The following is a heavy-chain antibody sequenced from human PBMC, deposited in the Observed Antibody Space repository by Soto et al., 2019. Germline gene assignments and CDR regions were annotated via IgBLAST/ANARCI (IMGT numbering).Heavy chain of an antibody. Sequence: QVQLVQSGAEVKKPGASVKVSCKASGYTFTSYGISWVRQAPGQGLEWMGWISAYNGNTNYAQKLQSRVTMTTETPTSKAYMGMRSLRSDDTAVYYCARTEVITIFGVVSPPHFDYWGQGTLVTVSS. CDR3: ARTEVITIFGVVSPPHFDY. D-gene: IGHD3-3*01. J-gene: IGHJ4*02. CDR2: ISAYNGNT. CDR1: GYTFTSYG. V-gene: IGHV1-18*04.